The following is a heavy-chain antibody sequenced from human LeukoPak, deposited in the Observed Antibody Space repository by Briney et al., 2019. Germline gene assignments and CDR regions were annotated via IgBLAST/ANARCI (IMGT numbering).Heavy chain of an antibody. CDR3: ASGTGGQWLSGYFDY. D-gene: IGHD6-19*01. V-gene: IGHV4-59*08. CDR1: GGSISNDY. Sequence: NPSETLSLTCTVSGGSISNDYWSWIRQPPGKGLECIGYIYYSGSTNYNPSLKSRVTISVDTSKNQFSLKLSSVTAADTAVYYCASGTGGQWLSGYFDYWGQGTLVTVSS. J-gene: IGHJ4*02. CDR2: IYYSGST.